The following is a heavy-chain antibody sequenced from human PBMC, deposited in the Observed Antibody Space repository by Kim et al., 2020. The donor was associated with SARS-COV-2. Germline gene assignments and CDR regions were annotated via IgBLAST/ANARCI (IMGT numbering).Heavy chain of an antibody. D-gene: IGHD1-26*01. V-gene: IGHV3-21*01. CDR2: ISSSSSYI. J-gene: IGHJ4*02. CDR1: GFTFSSYS. Sequence: GGSLRLSCAASGFTFSSYSMNWVRQAPGKGLEWVSSISSSSSYIYYAYSVKGRFTISRDNAKNSLYLQMNSLRAEDTAVYYCARAREIWGQGTLVTVSS. CDR3: ARAREI.